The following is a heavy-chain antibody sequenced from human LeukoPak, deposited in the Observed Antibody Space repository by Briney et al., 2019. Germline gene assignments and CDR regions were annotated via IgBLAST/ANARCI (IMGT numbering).Heavy chain of an antibody. D-gene: IGHD3-16*01. J-gene: IGHJ4*02. Sequence: GESLKISCEASGYSFTSYWIGWVRQMPGKGLEWMGIIYPGDSDTIYSPSFQGQVTISVDKYINIAYLQWDSLKASDTAMYYCARPILGEVNGAYIIYYFDYWGQGTQVTASS. CDR2: IYPGDSDT. CDR1: GYSFTSYW. V-gene: IGHV5-51*01. CDR3: ARPILGEVNGAYIIYYFDY.